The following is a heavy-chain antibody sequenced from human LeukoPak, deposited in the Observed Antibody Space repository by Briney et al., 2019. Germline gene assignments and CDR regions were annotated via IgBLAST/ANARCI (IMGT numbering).Heavy chain of an antibody. CDR1: GYTFTSYG. CDR3: ARDEGRGSGSYFPNYFDY. J-gene: IGHJ4*02. V-gene: IGHV1-18*01. D-gene: IGHD3-10*01. Sequence: ASVKVSCKASGYTFTSYGISWVRQAPGQGLEWMGWISAYNGNTNYAQKFQGRVTMTTDTSTSTAYMDLRTLRSDDTAVYYCARDEGRGSGSYFPNYFDYWGQGTLVTVSS. CDR2: ISAYNGNT.